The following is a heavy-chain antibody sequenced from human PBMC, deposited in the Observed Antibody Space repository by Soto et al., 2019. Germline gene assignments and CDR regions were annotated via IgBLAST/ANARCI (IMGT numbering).Heavy chain of an antibody. CDR1: GGSISSSNW. J-gene: IGHJ4*02. V-gene: IGHV4-4*02. CDR2: IYHSGST. Sequence: QVQLQESGPGLVKPSGTLSLTCAVSGGSISSSNWWSWVRQPPGKGLEWIGEIYHSGSTNYNPSLKRRVTISVDKSKNQFSLKLSSVTAADTAVYYCARRGRVDYGDLHFDYWGQGTLVTVSS. CDR3: ARRGRVDYGDLHFDY. D-gene: IGHD4-17*01.